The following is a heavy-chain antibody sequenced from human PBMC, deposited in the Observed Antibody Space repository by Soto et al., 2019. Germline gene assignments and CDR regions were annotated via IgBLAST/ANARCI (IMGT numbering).Heavy chain of an antibody. D-gene: IGHD1-1*01. V-gene: IGHV3-11*01. CDR2: ISRDGNAI. J-gene: IGHJ5*02. Sequence: GSLRLSCAASGFIFSDYYMSWIRQAPGKGLEWLAYISRDGNAIFYADSVIGRFTVSRDNAKNSLFLQMDDLRAEDTAMFFCARGAEMSSLTKWFDPWGPGTLVTVSS. CDR3: ARGAEMSSLTKWFDP. CDR1: GFIFSDYY.